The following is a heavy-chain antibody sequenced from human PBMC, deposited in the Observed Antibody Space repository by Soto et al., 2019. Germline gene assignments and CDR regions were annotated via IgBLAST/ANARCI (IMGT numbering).Heavy chain of an antibody. CDR2: ISSSSSYI. CDR1: GFTFSSYS. Sequence: PGGSLRLSCAASGFTFSSYSMNWVRQAPGKGLEWVSSISSSSSYIYYADSVKGRFTISRDNAKNSLYLQMNSLRAEDTAVYYCARESKATPSMGGPFNYWGQGTQVTVSS. V-gene: IGHV3-21*01. J-gene: IGHJ4*02. CDR3: ARESKATPSMGGPFNY. D-gene: IGHD1-26*01.